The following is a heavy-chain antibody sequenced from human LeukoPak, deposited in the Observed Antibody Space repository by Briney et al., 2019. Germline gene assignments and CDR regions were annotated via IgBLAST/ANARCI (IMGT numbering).Heavy chain of an antibody. CDR3: AKGMVGATVIRYFDY. Sequence: SETLSLTCTVSGGSISSYYWSWIRQPAGKGLEWIGRIYSSGSTNYNPSLKSRVTMSVDTSKNQFSLNLSSVTAADTAVYYCAKGMVGATVIRYFDYWGQGTLVTVSS. J-gene: IGHJ4*02. CDR1: GGSISSYY. D-gene: IGHD1-26*01. CDR2: IYSSGST. V-gene: IGHV4-4*07.